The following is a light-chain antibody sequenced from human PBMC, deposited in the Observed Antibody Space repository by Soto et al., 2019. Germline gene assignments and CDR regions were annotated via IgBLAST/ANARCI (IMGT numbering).Light chain of an antibody. CDR1: SGHSSYA. V-gene: IGLV4-69*01. Sequence: QLVLTQSPSASASLGASVKLTCTLSSGHSSYAIAWHLQQPEKGPRYLMKLNSDGSHSKGDGIPDRFSGSSSGAERYLTISSLQSEDEADYYCQTWGTGIQGVFGGGTKLTVL. CDR3: QTWGTGIQGV. J-gene: IGLJ3*02. CDR2: LNSDGSH.